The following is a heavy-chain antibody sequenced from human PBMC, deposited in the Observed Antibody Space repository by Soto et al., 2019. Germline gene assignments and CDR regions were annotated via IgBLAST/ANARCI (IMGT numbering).Heavy chain of an antibody. CDR1: GFSLSTSGVG. CDR2: IYWDDDK. CDR3: AHSGTGTRASEFDY. V-gene: IGHV2-5*02. J-gene: IGHJ4*02. D-gene: IGHD1-7*01. Sequence: QITLKESGPTLVKPTQTLTLTCTFSGFSLSTSGVGVGWIRQPPGKALEWLALIYWDDDKRYSPSLKSRLTITKDTSKNQVVLTMTNMDPVDTAPYYCAHSGTGTRASEFDYWGQGTLVTVSS.